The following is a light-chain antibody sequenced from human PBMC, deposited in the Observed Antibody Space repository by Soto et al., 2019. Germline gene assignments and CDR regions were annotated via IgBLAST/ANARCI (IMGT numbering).Light chain of an antibody. Sequence: EIVLTQSPGTLSLSPGERATLSCRASQSVNNNYLAWYQQRPGQAPRPLIYSASRRVTGIPDRFSGSGSGTDFTLTISRLEPEDFAVYHCHQYGSSRLTFGGGTKIGIK. CDR3: HQYGSSRLT. CDR2: SAS. V-gene: IGKV3-20*01. J-gene: IGKJ4*01. CDR1: QSVNNNY.